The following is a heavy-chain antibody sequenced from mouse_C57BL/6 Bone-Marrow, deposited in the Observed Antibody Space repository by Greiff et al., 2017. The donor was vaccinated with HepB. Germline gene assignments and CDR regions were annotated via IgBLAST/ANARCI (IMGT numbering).Heavy chain of an antibody. J-gene: IGHJ3*01. CDR2: INPNNGGT. V-gene: IGHV1-18*01. D-gene: IGHD1-1*01. CDR1: GYTFTDYN. CDR3: ARRIGLHGSSPWFAY. Sequence: EVQLQQSGPELVKPGASVKIPCKASGYTFTDYNMDWVKQSHGKSLEWIGDINPNNGGTIYNQKFKGKATLTVDKSSSTAYMELRSLTSEDTAVYYCARRIGLHGSSPWFAYWGQGTLVTVSA.